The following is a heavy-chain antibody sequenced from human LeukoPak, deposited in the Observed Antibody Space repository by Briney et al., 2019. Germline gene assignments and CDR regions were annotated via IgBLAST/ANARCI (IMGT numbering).Heavy chain of an antibody. V-gene: IGHV1-2*02. J-gene: IGHJ6*03. D-gene: IGHD3-10*01. CDR1: GYTFTGYY. CDR2: INPNSGGT. CDR3: ARDSGYGSGSSYYYYYYMDV. Sequence: GASVKVSCKASGYTFTGYYMHWVRQAPGQGLEWMGWINPNSGGTNYAQKFQGRVTMTRDTSISTAYMELSRLRSDDTAVYYCARDSGYGSGSSYYYYYYMDVWGKGTTVTISS.